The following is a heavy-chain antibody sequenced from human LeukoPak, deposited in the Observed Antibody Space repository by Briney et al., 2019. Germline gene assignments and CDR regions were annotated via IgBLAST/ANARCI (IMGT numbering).Heavy chain of an antibody. Sequence: SETLSLTCIVSGGSISSSTSYWGWIRQPPGKGLEWIGSMHYSGTTYFNPSLKSRVTISVDTSKNQFSLRLASVTAADSAVYYCARWARGVTAATEYFQHWGQGTLVTVSS. D-gene: IGHD2-21*02. CDR2: MHYSGTT. CDR3: ARWARGVTAATEYFQH. J-gene: IGHJ1*01. V-gene: IGHV4-39*01. CDR1: GGSISSSTSY.